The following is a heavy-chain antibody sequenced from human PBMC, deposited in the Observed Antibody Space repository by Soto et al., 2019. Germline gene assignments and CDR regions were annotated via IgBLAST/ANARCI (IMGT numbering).Heavy chain of an antibody. D-gene: IGHD2-8*02. V-gene: IGHV3-9*01. Sequence: EVQLVESGGGLVQPGRSLRLSCGASGFTFDAYGMHWVRQAPGKGLEWVSGISWNSGTIGYADSVKGRFTISRDNAKNSLYLQMSSLRAEDTALYYCAKSTGGTANGIDVWVQGTTVTVSS. CDR3: AKSTGGTANGIDV. CDR1: GFTFDAYG. CDR2: ISWNSGTI. J-gene: IGHJ6*02.